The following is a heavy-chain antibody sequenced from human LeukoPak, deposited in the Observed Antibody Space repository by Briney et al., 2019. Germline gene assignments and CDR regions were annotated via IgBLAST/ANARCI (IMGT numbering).Heavy chain of an antibody. J-gene: IGHJ4*02. Sequence: DPSETLSLTCTVSGGSISSSSYYWGWIRQPPGKGLEWIGSIYYSGSTYYNPSLKSRVTISVDTSKNQFSLKLTSVTAADTAVYYCARIVGSTSLSDFDYWGQGTLVTVSS. CDR2: IYYSGST. CDR1: GGSISSSSYY. CDR3: ARIVGSTSLSDFDY. V-gene: IGHV4-39*07. D-gene: IGHD1-26*01.